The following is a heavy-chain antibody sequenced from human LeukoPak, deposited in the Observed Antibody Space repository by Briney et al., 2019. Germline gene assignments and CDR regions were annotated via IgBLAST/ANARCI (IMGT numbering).Heavy chain of an antibody. CDR2: ISGSGGST. Sequence: PGGSLRLSCAASGFTFSSYAMSWVRQAPGKGLEWVSAISGSGGSTYYADSVKGRFTISRDNPKNTLYLQMNSLRAEDTALYYCAKDLVDTAMIDFDYWGQGTLVTVSS. V-gene: IGHV3-23*01. CDR3: AKDLVDTAMIDFDY. D-gene: IGHD5-18*01. CDR1: GFTFSSYA. J-gene: IGHJ4*02.